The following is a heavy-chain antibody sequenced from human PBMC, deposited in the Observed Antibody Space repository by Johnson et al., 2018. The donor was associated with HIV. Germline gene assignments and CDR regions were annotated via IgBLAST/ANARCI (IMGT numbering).Heavy chain of an antibody. Sequence: QVQLVESGGGAVQPGGSLRLSCAASGFTLSNYGLHWVRQAPGKGLEWVAFIQYDGSNKYYADSVKGRFTISRETAKNFLYLQMNSLRAGDTALYYCAKDTRWQRLGTFESGGQGTLVTVSS. CDR2: IQYDGSNK. CDR1: GFTLSNYG. D-gene: IGHD5-24*01. V-gene: IGHV3-30*02. J-gene: IGHJ3*02. CDR3: AKDTRWQRLGTFES.